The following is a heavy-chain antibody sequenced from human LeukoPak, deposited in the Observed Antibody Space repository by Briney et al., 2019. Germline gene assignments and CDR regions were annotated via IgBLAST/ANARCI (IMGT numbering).Heavy chain of an antibody. CDR3: ARSYRDGYNPDFDH. CDR1: GGSFSGYY. CDR2: INHSGST. Sequence: SETLSLTCAVYGGSFSGYYWSWIRQPPGKGLEWIGEINHSGSTSYNPSLKSRVTISADTSKNQFSLKLSSVTAADTAVYYCARSYRDGYNPDFDHWGQGTLVTVSS. D-gene: IGHD5-24*01. V-gene: IGHV4-34*01. J-gene: IGHJ4*02.